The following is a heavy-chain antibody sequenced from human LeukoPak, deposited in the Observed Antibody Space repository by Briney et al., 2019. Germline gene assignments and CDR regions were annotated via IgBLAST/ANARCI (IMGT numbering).Heavy chain of an antibody. CDR1: GGTFSSYA. CDR3: ARDGYGDYGGWFDP. Sequence: SVKVSCKASGGTFSSYAISWVRQAPGQGLEWMGGIIPIFGTANYAQKFQGRVTITADESTSTAYMELSSLRSDDTAVYYCARDGYGDYGGWFDPWGQGTLVTVSS. D-gene: IGHD4-17*01. V-gene: IGHV1-69*13. CDR2: IIPIFGTA. J-gene: IGHJ5*02.